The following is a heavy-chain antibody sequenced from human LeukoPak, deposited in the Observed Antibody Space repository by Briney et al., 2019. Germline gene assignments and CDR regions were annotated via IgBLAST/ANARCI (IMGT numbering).Heavy chain of an antibody. CDR3: ASEGIRDYYYYSMDV. Sequence: SETLSLTCTVSGGSISSGSISSYYWSWIRQSAGKGLEWIGRLSSSGSSIHNPSLKSRLTMSVDTSKNQFSLKLSSVTAEDTAVYYCASEGIRDYYYYSMDVWGKGTTVTISS. J-gene: IGHJ6*03. CDR1: GGSISSGSISSYY. V-gene: IGHV4-61*02. CDR2: LSSSGSS. D-gene: IGHD1-14*01.